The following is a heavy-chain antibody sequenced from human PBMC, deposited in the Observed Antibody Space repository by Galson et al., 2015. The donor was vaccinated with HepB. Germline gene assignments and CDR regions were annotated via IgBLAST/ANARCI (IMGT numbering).Heavy chain of an antibody. CDR2: ISYDGSNK. CDR1: GFTFSSYG. V-gene: IGHV3-30*18. J-gene: IGHJ6*02. Sequence: SLRLSCAASGFTFSSYGMHWVRQAPGKGLEWVAVISYDGSNKYYADSVKGRFTISRDNSKNTLYLQMNSLRAEDTAVYYCAKEYSSSFDHYYYYGMDVWGQGTTVTVSS. CDR3: AKEYSSSFDHYYYYGMDV. D-gene: IGHD6-6*01.